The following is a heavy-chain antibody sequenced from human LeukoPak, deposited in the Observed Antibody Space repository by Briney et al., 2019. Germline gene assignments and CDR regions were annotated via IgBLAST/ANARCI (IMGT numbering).Heavy chain of an antibody. Sequence: SETLSLTCTVSGGSISGYYWSWIRQPPGKGLECIGYIFYGGSTNYNPSLKSRVTISVGTSKNQFSLKLSSVTAADTAVYYCARRYFDWSTFDYWGQGTLVTVSS. D-gene: IGHD3-9*01. CDR3: ARRYFDWSTFDY. CDR2: IFYGGST. V-gene: IGHV4-59*08. J-gene: IGHJ4*02. CDR1: GGSISGYY.